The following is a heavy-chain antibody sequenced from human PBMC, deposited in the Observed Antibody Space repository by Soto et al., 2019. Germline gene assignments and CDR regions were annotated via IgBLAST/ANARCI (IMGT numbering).Heavy chain of an antibody. CDR2: ISSSGSTI. CDR3: ARALYDSSGYYYWFDP. Sequence: GSLRLSCAAPGFTFSSYEMNWVRQAPGKGLEWVSYISSSGSTIYYADSVKGRFTISRDNAKNSLYLQMNSLRAEDTAVYYCARALYDSSGYYYWFDPWGQGTLVTVSS. J-gene: IGHJ5*02. CDR1: GFTFSSYE. V-gene: IGHV3-48*03. D-gene: IGHD3-22*01.